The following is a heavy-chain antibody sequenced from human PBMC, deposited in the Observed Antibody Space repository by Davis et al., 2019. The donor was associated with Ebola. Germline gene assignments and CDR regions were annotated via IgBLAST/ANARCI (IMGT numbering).Heavy chain of an antibody. CDR1: GYTFTTFA. V-gene: IGHV1-69*13. CDR2: IIPIFGTA. J-gene: IGHJ6*03. D-gene: IGHD6-13*01. CDR3: ARGHRSSSWPKPYYYYMDV. Sequence: SVPVSCKPIGYTFTTFAMHWVRQAPGQGLEWMGGIIPIFGTANYAQKFQGRVTITADESTSTAYMELSSLRSEDTAVYYCARGHRSSSWPKPYYYYMDVWGKGTTVTVSS.